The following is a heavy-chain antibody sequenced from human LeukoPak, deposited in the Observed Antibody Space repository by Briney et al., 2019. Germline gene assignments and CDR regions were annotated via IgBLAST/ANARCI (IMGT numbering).Heavy chain of an antibody. CDR2: MNPNSGNT. J-gene: IGHJ5*02. CDR1: GHTFTSYD. V-gene: IGHV1-8*01. CDR3: ARDSSNWVLAVTSGGGNWFDP. Sequence: ASVKVSCKASGHTFTSYDINWVRQATGQGLEWMGWMNPNSGNTGYAQKFQGRVTMTRNTSISTAYMELSSLRSEDTAVYYCARDSSNWVLAVTSGGGNWFDPWGQGTLVTVSS. D-gene: IGHD2-15*01.